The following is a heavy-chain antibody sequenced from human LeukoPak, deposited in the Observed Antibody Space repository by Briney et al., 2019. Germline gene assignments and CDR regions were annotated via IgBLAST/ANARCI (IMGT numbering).Heavy chain of an antibody. CDR3: VRCRGTTVLTRFDN. Sequence: SETLSLTCTVSGGSISNYYWSWIRQPAGKGLEWIGRIYSGGSTNYNPSLKSRATMSVDTSKNQFSVNLTSVTAADTAVYYCVRCRGTTVLTRFDNWGQGTLVTVSS. D-gene: IGHD4/OR15-4a*01. V-gene: IGHV4-4*07. J-gene: IGHJ4*02. CDR2: IYSGGST. CDR1: GGSISNYY.